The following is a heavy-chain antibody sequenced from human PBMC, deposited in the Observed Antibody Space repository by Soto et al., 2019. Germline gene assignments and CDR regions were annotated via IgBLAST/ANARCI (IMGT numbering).Heavy chain of an antibody. CDR2: VYHSGST. D-gene: IGHD2-21*01. V-gene: IGHV4-4*02. J-gene: IGHJ5*02. CDR1: GDSISSTHW. CDR3: ATLPPRIVVTVLPIPT. Sequence: QVYLHQSGPGLVKPSGTLSLTCAVSGDSISSTHWWTWVRQTPGKRLEWIGEVYHSGSTSYNPSLKSRVTISVDKSNNPFSLKLTSVTAADTAVYYCATLPPRIVVTVLPIPTWGQGTLVSVSS.